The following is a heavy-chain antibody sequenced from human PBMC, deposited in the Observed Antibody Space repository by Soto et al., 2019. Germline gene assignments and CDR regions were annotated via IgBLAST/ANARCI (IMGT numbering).Heavy chain of an antibody. J-gene: IGHJ6*02. Sequence: GSLRLSCAASGFTFSNYAMTWVRQAPGEGLKWVSLISGSGGSTYYADSVKGRFSIYRDISKNTLYLQMNSLRAEDTAVYYCAKDSGTGTSYYYYYVLDFSGQGSSVIVSS. CDR3: AKDSGTGTSYYYYYVLDF. D-gene: IGHD1-1*01. CDR2: ISGSGGST. CDR1: GFTFSNYA. V-gene: IGHV3-23*01.